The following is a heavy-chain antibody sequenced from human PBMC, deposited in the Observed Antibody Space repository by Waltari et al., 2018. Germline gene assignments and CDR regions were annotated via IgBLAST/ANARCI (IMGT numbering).Heavy chain of an antibody. V-gene: IGHV4-34*02. CDR2: INHNGNI. CDR3: VRLEDCTGPGGNCYSGDSFAMDV. D-gene: IGHD2-8*02. Sequence: QVQLQQWGAGLLQPSETLSLTCAVYGGSFRDHYSGGVRQPPGKGLEWIGEINHNGNINRNPSLRSRVTMLVDTSKSQLSLKINSVTAADTAVYYCVRLEDCTGPGGNCYSGDSFAMDVWGQGTTVTVSS. J-gene: IGHJ6*02. CDR1: GGSFRDHY.